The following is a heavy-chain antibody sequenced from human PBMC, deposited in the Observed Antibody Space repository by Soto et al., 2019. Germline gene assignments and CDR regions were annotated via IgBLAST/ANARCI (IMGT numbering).Heavy chain of an antibody. V-gene: IGHV5-51*03. D-gene: IGHD2-2*01. CDR3: ASRIGSTTWDY. CDR1: GYRFTNSW. J-gene: IGHJ4*02. CDR2: IFPGDSDT. Sequence: EVHLVQSGAEVKKPGESLKISCKGSGYRFTNSWIGWVRQMPGKGLEWMGIIFPGDSDTRYSPSFQGQVTISADKSITTAYLQWSSLKASDTAMYYCASRIGSTTWDYWGQGTLVTVSS.